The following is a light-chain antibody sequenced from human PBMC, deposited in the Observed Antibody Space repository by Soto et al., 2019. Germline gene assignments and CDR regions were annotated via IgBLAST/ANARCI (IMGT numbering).Light chain of an antibody. CDR3: QQYDSSPVT. CDR2: GAS. J-gene: IGKJ2*01. CDR1: QSVSSSS. V-gene: IGKV3-20*01. Sequence: EIVLTQSPGTLSLSPGERATLSCRASQSVSSSSLAWYQQKPGQAPRLLIYGASSMATGIPDRFSGSGSGTDFTLTISRLEPEDFAVYYCQQYDSSPVTFGQGTKLEIK.